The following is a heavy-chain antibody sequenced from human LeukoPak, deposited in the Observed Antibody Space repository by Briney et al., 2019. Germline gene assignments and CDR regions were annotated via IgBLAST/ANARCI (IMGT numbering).Heavy chain of an antibody. V-gene: IGHV3-23*01. Sequence: GGSLRLSCAASRFTLSSYAMSGVRQAPRRGVGGVSVISGSGGSTYYAASVKVRFPISRDNSKNTLYLQMNSLRAEDTAVYYCAKVYYDILTGSDFDYWGQGTLVTVSS. CDR3: AKVYYDILTGSDFDY. D-gene: IGHD3-9*01. CDR1: RFTLSSYA. CDR2: ISGSGGST. J-gene: IGHJ4*02.